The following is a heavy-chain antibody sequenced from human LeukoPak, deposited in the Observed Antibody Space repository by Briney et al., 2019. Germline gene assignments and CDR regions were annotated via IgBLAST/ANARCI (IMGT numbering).Heavy chain of an antibody. CDR3: ASPKDDTAMVDDAFDI. D-gene: IGHD5-18*01. V-gene: IGHV4-34*01. Sequence: KTSETLSLTCAVYGGSFSGYYWSWIRQPPGKGLEWIGSIYYSGSTYYNPSLKSRVTISVDTSKNQFSLKLSSVTAADTAVYYCASPKDDTAMVDDAFDIWGQGTMVTVSS. CDR1: GGSFSGYY. CDR2: IYYSGST. J-gene: IGHJ3*02.